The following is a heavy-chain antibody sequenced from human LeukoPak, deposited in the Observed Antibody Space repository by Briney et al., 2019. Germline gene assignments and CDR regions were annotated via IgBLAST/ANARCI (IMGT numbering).Heavy chain of an antibody. D-gene: IGHD1-7*01. CDR1: GFTFGDYS. CDR3: AKGHIQTRSPRYYYMDV. Sequence: PGGSLRLSCAASGFTFGDYSMHWVRQAPGKGLEWLSYISGGGTTKYYADSVKGRFTISRDNSKNTLSLQMNSLRTEDTAVYYCAKGHIQTRSPRYYYMDVWGKGTTVTVSS. V-gene: IGHV3-48*01. J-gene: IGHJ6*03. CDR2: ISGGGTTK.